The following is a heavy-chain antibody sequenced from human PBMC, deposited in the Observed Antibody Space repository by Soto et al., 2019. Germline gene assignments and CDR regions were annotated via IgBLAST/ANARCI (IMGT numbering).Heavy chain of an antibody. CDR3: AKVDAYSYRTDH. CDR1: GFTFSNSA. V-gene: IGHV3-23*01. Sequence: GGSLRLSCAASGFTFSNSAMTWVRQALGKGPKWVSSIGRTNNTHYADSVKGRFAISRDNSQNTLYLQMNSLTAEDTAVYFCAKVDAYSYRTDHWGQGTLVTVSS. J-gene: IGHJ4*02. CDR2: IGRTNNT. D-gene: IGHD3-16*02.